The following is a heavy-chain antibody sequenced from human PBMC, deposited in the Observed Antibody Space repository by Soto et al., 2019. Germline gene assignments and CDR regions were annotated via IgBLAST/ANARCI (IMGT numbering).Heavy chain of an antibody. V-gene: IGHV5-10-1*01. CDR3: ARFVPDHCSSTSCPLNFDY. D-gene: IGHD2-2*01. J-gene: IGHJ4*02. Sequence: GESLKISCKGSGYGFTSYWISWVRQMPGKGLEWMGRIDPSDSYTNYSPSFQGHVTISADKSISTAYLQWSSLKASDTAMYYCARFVPDHCSSTSCPLNFDYWGQGTLVTVSS. CDR1: GYGFTSYW. CDR2: IDPSDSYT.